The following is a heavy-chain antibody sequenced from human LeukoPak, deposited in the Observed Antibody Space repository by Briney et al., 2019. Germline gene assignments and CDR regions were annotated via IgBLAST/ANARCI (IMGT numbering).Heavy chain of an antibody. Sequence: GGSLRLSCTASGFTFSNYWMSWVRQAPGKGLEWVANIKRDGSEQWYVDSVKGRFTIARDNAKNSLYLQMNSLTADDTAIYYWARDHSENYLEGWGQRTLVTVSS. CDR2: IKRDGSEQ. V-gene: IGHV3-7*01. CDR1: GFTFSNYW. D-gene: IGHD5-24*01. CDR3: ARDHSENYLEG. J-gene: IGHJ4*02.